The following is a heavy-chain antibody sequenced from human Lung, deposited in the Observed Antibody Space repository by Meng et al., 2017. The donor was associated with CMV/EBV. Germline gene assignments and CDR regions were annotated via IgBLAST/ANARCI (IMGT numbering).Heavy chain of an antibody. Sequence: SXTLSLXCTVSGDSISSSSHYWGWIRQPPGKGLEWIGSIYYNGNTYYNPSLKSRVSISVDTSKNQFSLNLSSVTAADTAVYYCARHLSPYYDSSGYYFDSXGQGXLVTVSS. CDR1: GDSISSSSHY. D-gene: IGHD3-22*01. CDR2: IYYNGNT. V-gene: IGHV4-39*01. J-gene: IGHJ4*02. CDR3: ARHLSPYYDSSGYYFDS.